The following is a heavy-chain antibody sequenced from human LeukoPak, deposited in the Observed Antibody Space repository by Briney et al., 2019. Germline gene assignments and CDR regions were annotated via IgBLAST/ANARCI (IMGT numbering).Heavy chain of an antibody. J-gene: IGHJ6*03. CDR2: IYTSGST. D-gene: IGHD3-10*01. CDR1: GGSISSYY. V-gene: IGHV4-4*07. Sequence: SETLSLTCTVSGGSISSYYWSWIRQPAGKGLEWIGRIYTSGSTNYNPSLKSRVTISVDTSKNQFSLKLSSVTAADTAVYYCARGSGSYYNGRYMDVWGKGTTVTISS. CDR3: ARGSGSYYNGRYMDV.